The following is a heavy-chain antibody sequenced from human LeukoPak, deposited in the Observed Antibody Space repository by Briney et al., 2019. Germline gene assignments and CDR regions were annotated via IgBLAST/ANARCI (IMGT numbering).Heavy chain of an antibody. CDR2: ISWNSGSI. J-gene: IGHJ4*02. CDR3: AKVAGRVYSSSLIDY. Sequence: PGRSLRLSCAASGFTLGHYAMHWARQARGKGREEFLGISWNSGSIGYADSVKGRFTLSRNNAKNSLYLQMDSLRAEDTALYYCAKVAGRVYSSSLIDYWGQGTMVTVSS. CDR1: GFTLGHYA. V-gene: IGHV3-9*01. D-gene: IGHD6-13*01.